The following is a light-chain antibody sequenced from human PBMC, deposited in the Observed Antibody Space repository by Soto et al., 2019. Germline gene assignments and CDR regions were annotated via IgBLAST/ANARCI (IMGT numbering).Light chain of an antibody. V-gene: IGKV2-28*01. Sequence: DIVMTQSPLSLPVTPGEPASISCRSSQSLLFSNGYNYLEWYLQKPGQSPQLLIYLGSDRASGVPDRFSGSGSGTDFTLKIIRVEAEDVRVYYCMQSLQTPWTFGQGTKVEIK. CDR1: QSLLFSNGYNY. CDR3: MQSLQTPWT. J-gene: IGKJ1*01. CDR2: LGS.